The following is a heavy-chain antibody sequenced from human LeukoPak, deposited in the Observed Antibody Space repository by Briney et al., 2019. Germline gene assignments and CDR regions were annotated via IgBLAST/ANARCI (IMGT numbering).Heavy chain of an antibody. V-gene: IGHV3-23*01. CDR1: GFTFSSYA. D-gene: IGHD2-21*02. CDR3: ARDYCGGDCYVDY. Sequence: GGSLRLSCAASGFTFSSYAMTWVRQAPGKGLEWVSGISYSGGTKYYADSVKGRFTISKDKSKNTLYLQMNSLRTEDTAVYYCARDYCGGDCYVDYWGQGTLVTVSS. J-gene: IGHJ4*02. CDR2: ISYSGGTK.